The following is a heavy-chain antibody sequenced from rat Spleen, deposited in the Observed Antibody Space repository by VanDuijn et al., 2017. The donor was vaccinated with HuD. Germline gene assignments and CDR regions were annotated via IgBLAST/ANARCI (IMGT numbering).Heavy chain of an antibody. D-gene: IGHD1-9*01. J-gene: IGHJ2*01. CDR1: GFTFNNYW. CDR3: ARRHYGYTDYFDY. V-gene: IGHV5-31*01. CDR2: IINTGGST. Sequence: EVQLVESGGGLVQPGRSLKLSCVASGFTFNNYWMTWIRQAPGKGLEWIASIINTGGSTYYPDSVKGRFTISRDNAKSTLYLEVNSLRTEDTATYFCARRHYGYTDYFDYWGQGVMVTVSS.